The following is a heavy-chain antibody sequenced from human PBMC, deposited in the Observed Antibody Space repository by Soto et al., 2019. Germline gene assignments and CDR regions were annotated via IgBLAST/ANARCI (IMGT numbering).Heavy chain of an antibody. Sequence: ASVKVSCEAAAYCFTSYDINWVRQATGQDFEWMGWMNPNNGNTAYAQKFQGRVTMTRDTSKSTAFMELSSLTSEDTAVYYCARGPRNWGVDYWGQGTLVTVSS. D-gene: IGHD7-27*01. CDR2: MNPNNGNT. J-gene: IGHJ4*02. V-gene: IGHV1-8*01. CDR3: ARGPRNWGVDY. CDR1: AYCFTSYD.